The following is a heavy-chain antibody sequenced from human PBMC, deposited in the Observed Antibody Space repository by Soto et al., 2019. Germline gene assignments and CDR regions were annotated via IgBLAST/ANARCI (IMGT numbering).Heavy chain of an antibody. J-gene: IGHJ6*03. Sequence: GGSLRLSCAASGFTFSSYDMHWVRQATGKGLEWVSAIGTAGDTYYPGSVKGRFTISRENAKNPLYLQMNSLRAGDTAVYYCARGALTYTIFGVVNYMDVWGKGTTVTVSS. CDR3: ARGALTYTIFGVVNYMDV. CDR2: IGTAGDT. D-gene: IGHD3-3*01. CDR1: GFTFSSYD. V-gene: IGHV3-13*01.